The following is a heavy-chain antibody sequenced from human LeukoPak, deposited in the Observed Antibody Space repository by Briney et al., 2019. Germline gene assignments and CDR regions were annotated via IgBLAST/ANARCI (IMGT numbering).Heavy chain of an antibody. Sequence: GGSLRLSCAASGFTFSNAWMSWVRQAPGKGLEWVGRIKSKTDGGTTDYAAPVKGRFTISRDDSKSTLYLQMNSLKTEDTAVYYRTTDPPGVVPRGDYGYYFDYWGQGTLVTVSS. CDR2: IKSKTDGGTT. V-gene: IGHV3-15*01. CDR3: TTDPPGVVPRGDYGYYFDY. J-gene: IGHJ4*02. CDR1: GFTFSNAW. D-gene: IGHD4-17*01.